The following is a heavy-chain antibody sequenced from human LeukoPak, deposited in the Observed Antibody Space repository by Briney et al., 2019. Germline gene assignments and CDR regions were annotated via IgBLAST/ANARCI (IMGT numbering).Heavy chain of an antibody. Sequence: PSETLSLTCTGSAGSISSSSYYWGGLRQPPGKGLEWIGSIYYSGSTYYNPSLKSRGTISVDTSKNQFSLKLSAVTAADTAVYYCAKSVTAITGRKSPFDYWGQGTLVTVSS. D-gene: IGHD2-21*02. CDR1: AGSISSSSYY. CDR2: IYYSGST. V-gene: IGHV4-39*01. CDR3: AKSVTAITGRKSPFDY. J-gene: IGHJ4*02.